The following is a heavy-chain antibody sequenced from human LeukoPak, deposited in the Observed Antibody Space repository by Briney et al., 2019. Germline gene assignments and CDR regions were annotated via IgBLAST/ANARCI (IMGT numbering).Heavy chain of an antibody. V-gene: IGHV3-48*02. D-gene: IGHD3-22*01. J-gene: IGHJ4*02. CDR3: ARSDGTYYYDSSGYSPFDY. CDR1: GFTFGSYS. CDR2: ISSSSSTI. Sequence: GGSLRLSCAASGFTFGSYSVNWVRQAPGKGLEWVSYISSSSSTIYYADSVKGRFTISRDNAKNSLYLQMNSLRDEDTAVYYCARSDGTYYYDSSGYSPFDYWGQGTLVTVSS.